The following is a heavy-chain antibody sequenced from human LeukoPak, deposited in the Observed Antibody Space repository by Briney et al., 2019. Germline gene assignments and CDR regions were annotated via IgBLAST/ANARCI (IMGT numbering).Heavy chain of an antibody. D-gene: IGHD4/OR15-4a*01. Sequence: ASVKVSCKASGYTFTGYYMHWVRQAPGQGLEWMGRINPNSGGTNYAQKLQGRVTMTTDTSTSTAYMELRSLRSDDTAVYYCARDRADYGVYYFDYWGQGTLVTVSS. J-gene: IGHJ4*02. CDR1: GYTFTGYY. V-gene: IGHV1-2*06. CDR2: INPNSGGT. CDR3: ARDRADYGVYYFDY.